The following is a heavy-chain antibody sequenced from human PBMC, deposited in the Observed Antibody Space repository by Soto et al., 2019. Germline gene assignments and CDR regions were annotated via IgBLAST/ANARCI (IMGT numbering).Heavy chain of an antibody. CDR3: TRRVPSNYGHYFDY. D-gene: IGHD4-4*01. Sequence: EVQLVESGGGLVQPGGSLKLSCAASGFTFSGSAMHWVRQASGKGLEWVGRIRSKANSYATAYAASVKGRFTISRDDSKNKAYLQMNSLKTEDTAVYYCTRRVPSNYGHYFDYWGQGTLVTVSS. CDR2: IRSKANSYAT. CDR1: GFTFSGSA. V-gene: IGHV3-73*02. J-gene: IGHJ4*02.